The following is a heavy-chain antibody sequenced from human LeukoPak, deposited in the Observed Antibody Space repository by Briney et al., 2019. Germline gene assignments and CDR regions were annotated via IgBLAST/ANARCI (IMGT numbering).Heavy chain of an antibody. CDR1: GGSISTYY. CDR2: MSTSGNT. J-gene: IGHJ4*02. D-gene: IGHD1-7*01. Sequence: SETLSLTCTISGGSISTYYWSWIRQPAGKGLEWIGRMSTSGNTNYNPSLKSRVTMSLDTSKNQFSLKLNSVTAADTAVYYCARVSRGWNYVYYWGQGTLVTVSS. V-gene: IGHV4-4*07. CDR3: ARVSRGWNYVYY.